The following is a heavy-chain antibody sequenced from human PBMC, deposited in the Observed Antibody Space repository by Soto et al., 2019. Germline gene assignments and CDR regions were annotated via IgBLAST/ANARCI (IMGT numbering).Heavy chain of an antibody. CDR3: ARDGYSSSWNYGMDV. CDR2: IYHSGST. D-gene: IGHD6-13*01. CDR1: GYSISSGYY. V-gene: IGHV4-38-2*02. Sequence: WEPLSLTCAVSGYSISSGYYWGWIRQPPGKGLEWIGSIYHSGSTYYNPSLKSRVTISVDTSKNQFSLKLSSVTAADTAVYYCARDGYSSSWNYGMDVWGQGTTVTVSS. J-gene: IGHJ6*02.